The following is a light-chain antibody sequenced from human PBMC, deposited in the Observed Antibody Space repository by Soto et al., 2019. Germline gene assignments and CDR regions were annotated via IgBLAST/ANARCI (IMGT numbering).Light chain of an antibody. J-gene: IGKJ3*01. CDR2: DAS. CDR1: QSVSSY. CDR3: QQRFT. V-gene: IGKV3-11*01. Sequence: EIVLTQSPATLSLSPGERATLSCRASQSVSSYLAWYQQKPGQAPRLLIYDASNRATGIPARFSGSGSGTDFTLTLSSLEPEDFAVYYCQQRFTFGPGTKVDIK.